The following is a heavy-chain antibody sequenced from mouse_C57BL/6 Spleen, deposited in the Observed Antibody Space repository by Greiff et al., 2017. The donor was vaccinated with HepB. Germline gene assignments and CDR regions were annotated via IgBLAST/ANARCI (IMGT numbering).Heavy chain of an antibody. CDR1: GFTFSDYY. CDR2: INYDGSST. CDR3: ARDSLYYDSSYPSYWYFDV. Sequence: EVQLVVSEGGLVQPGSSMKLSCTASGFTFSDYYMAWVRQVPDKGLEWVANINYDGSSTYYLDSLKSRFIISRDNAKNILYLQRSTLKSEDTATYYCARDSLYYDSSYPSYWYFDVWGTGTTVTVSS. D-gene: IGHD1-1*01. V-gene: IGHV5-16*01. J-gene: IGHJ1*03.